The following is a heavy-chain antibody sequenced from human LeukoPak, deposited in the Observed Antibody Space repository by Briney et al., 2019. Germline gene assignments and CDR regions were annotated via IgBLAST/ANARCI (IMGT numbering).Heavy chain of an antibody. CDR3: ARDLLGSHTSYSSGAWDY. Sequence: SVKVSCKASGGTFSSYAISWVRQAPGQGLEWMGGIIPIFGTANYAQKFQGRVTITADDSTSTAYMELSSLRAEDTAVYYCARDLLGSHTSYSSGAWDYWGQGTLVTVSS. CDR2: IIPIFGTA. CDR1: GGTFSSYA. J-gene: IGHJ4*02. D-gene: IGHD3-9*01. V-gene: IGHV1-69*13.